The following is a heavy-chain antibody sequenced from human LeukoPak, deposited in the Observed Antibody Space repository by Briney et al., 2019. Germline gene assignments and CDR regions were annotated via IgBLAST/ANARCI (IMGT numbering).Heavy chain of an antibody. D-gene: IGHD1-14*01. J-gene: IGHJ6*02. CDR3: ARGFIPELNYYYYGMDV. V-gene: IGHV3-33*01. CDR1: GFTFSTYG. CDR2: IWYDGSNK. Sequence: PGGSLRLSCAASGFTFSTYGMHWVRQAPGKGLEWVAVIWYDGSNKYYADSVKGRFTISRDNSKNTLYLQMNSLRAEDTAVYYCARGFIPELNYYYYGMDVWGQGTTVTVSS.